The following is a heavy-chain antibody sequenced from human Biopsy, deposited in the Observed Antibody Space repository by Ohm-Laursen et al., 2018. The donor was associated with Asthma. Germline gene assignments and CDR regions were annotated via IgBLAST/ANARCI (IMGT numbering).Heavy chain of an antibody. V-gene: IGHV3-53*01. CDR1: GVNVANNY. Sequence: GSLRLSCTASGVNVANNYMTWVRQAPGKGLEWVSIMYAGGSRFYADRVKSRFTISRDNSKNTLYLQMDSLRPEDTALYYCARAGDTNDYGPAFDIWGLGTMVTVSS. J-gene: IGHJ3*02. CDR2: MYAGGSR. D-gene: IGHD4-17*01. CDR3: ARAGDTNDYGPAFDI.